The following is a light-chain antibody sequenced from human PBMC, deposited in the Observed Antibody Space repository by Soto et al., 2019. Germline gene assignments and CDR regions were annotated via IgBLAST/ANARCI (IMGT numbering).Light chain of an antibody. CDR3: QQSYSSTWT. Sequence: DIQMTQSPSSLSTSVGDRVTITCRASQGISNYLAWFQQKPGKVPKRLSYAASSLQSGVPSRFSGSGSGTEFTLTISSLKREDFEIYYCQQSYSSTWTFGQGTKVDIK. CDR1: QGISNY. V-gene: IGKV1-39*01. CDR2: AAS. J-gene: IGKJ1*01.